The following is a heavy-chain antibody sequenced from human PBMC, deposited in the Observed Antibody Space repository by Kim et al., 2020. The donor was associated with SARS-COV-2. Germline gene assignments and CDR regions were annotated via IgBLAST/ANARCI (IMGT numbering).Heavy chain of an antibody. J-gene: IGHJ4*02. V-gene: IGHV3-23*01. CDR1: GFTFSSYV. CDR3: AKDRRAAPRSYYFDY. D-gene: IGHD2-15*01. CDR2: ISGSGGST. Sequence: GGSLRLSCAASGFTFSSYVMSWVRQAPGKGLEWVSAISGSGGSTYYADSVKGRFTISRDNSKNTLYLQMNSLRAEDTAVYYCAKDRRAAPRSYYFDYWGQGTLVTVSS.